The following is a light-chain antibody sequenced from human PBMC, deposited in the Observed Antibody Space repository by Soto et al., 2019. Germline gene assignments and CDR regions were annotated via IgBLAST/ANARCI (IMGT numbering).Light chain of an antibody. Sequence: DIQITQSPSSLSSSVGDRVTITCLSSQSISSYLNWYQQKPGKAPKLLIYAASSLQSGVPSRFSGSGSGTDFTLTISSLQPEDFATYYCQQSYSTLPITFGQGTRLEIK. J-gene: IGKJ5*01. CDR2: AAS. CDR3: QQSYSTLPIT. CDR1: QSISSY. V-gene: IGKV1-39*01.